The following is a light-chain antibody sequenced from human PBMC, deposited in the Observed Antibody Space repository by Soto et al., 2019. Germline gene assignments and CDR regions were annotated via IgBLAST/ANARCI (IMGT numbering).Light chain of an antibody. CDR2: EVS. CDR3: SSYAGSNNLGV. V-gene: IGLV2-8*01. J-gene: IGLJ3*02. CDR1: SSDVGGYNY. Sequence: QSALTQPPSASGSRGQSVTISCTGTSSDVGGYNYVSWYQQHPGKAPKLMIYEVSKRPSGVPDRFPGSKSGNTASLTVSGLQPEDEADYYCSSYAGSNNLGVFGGGTKVTVL.